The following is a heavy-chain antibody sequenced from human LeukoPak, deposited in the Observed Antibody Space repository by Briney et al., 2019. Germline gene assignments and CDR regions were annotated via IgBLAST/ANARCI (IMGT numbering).Heavy chain of an antibody. D-gene: IGHD6-13*01. Sequence: ASETLSLTCTVSGYSISSGYYWGWIRQPPGKGLEWIGSIYHSGSTYYNPSLKSRDTISVDTSKNQFSLKLSSVTAADTAVYYCARDGGGSSWYQGWFDPWGQGTLVTVSS. CDR2: IYHSGST. CDR1: GYSISSGYY. V-gene: IGHV4-38-2*02. CDR3: ARDGGGSSWYQGWFDP. J-gene: IGHJ5*02.